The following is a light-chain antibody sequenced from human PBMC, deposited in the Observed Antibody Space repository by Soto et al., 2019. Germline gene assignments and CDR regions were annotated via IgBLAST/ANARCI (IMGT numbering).Light chain of an antibody. CDR2: GAS. V-gene: IGKV3-20*01. J-gene: IGKJ5*01. CDR1: QSVTTR. Sequence: EIVLTESPRTMYLNPEEGVTLSCRASQSVTTRLAWYQHKPGQAPTLLMSGASNRASGVPVRFSGSGSGTDFTLTITRLEPEDFALYYCQQYGGSPITFGLGTRLEI. CDR3: QQYGGSPIT.